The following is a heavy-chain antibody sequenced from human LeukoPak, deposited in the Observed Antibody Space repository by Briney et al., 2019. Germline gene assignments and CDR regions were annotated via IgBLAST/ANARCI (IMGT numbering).Heavy chain of an antibody. CDR1: GYTFTGYH. CDR2: INPNSGDT. D-gene: IGHD2-8*01. V-gene: IGHV1-2*06. J-gene: IGHJ4*02. CDR3: ARSQGEWDY. Sequence: GASVKVSCKTSGYTFTGYHVHWVRQAPGQGLEWMGRINPNSGDTNYAQNFQGRVIMTRDTSISTAYMELSSLRSDDTAVYYCARSQGEWDYWGQGTLVTVSS.